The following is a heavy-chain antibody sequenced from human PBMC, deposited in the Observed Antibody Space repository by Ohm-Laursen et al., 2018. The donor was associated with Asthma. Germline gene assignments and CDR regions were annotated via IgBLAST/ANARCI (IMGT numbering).Heavy chain of an antibody. CDR1: GFIVSDYF. J-gene: IGHJ4*02. Sequence: SLRLSCSASGFIVSDYFMHWVRQRPGEGLVWISHLFPDGRSTNYADSVRGRFTFSRDDAQSTVYLQMHSLRVDDTAVYFCARGNVEGLLWGQGTLVTVSS. CDR2: LFPDGRST. CDR3: ARGNVEGLL. V-gene: IGHV3-74*01.